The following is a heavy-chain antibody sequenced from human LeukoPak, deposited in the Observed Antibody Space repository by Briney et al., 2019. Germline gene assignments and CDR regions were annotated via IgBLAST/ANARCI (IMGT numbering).Heavy chain of an antibody. V-gene: IGHV3-64*04. CDR2: ISSNGDNT. Sequence: GGSLRFYCSVSGFTFSTSVMHWVRQAPGKGLGYVSAISSNGDNTYYADSVKGRFTTCSENSKKTLYQQMNTLRAEDTAVYYCAKDRESSGYYLALDYRGQGALVTVSS. J-gene: IGHJ4*02. CDR1: GFTFSTSV. CDR3: AKDRESSGYYLALDY. D-gene: IGHD3-22*01.